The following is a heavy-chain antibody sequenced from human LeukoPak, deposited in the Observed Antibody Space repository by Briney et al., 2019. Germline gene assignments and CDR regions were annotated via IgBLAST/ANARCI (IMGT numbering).Heavy chain of an antibody. J-gene: IGHJ4*02. Sequence: KGXEXXGEINHXGSTNYNPSLKSRVTISVDTSMNQFSLKLSSVSAADTAVYYSASVFAKRESRLSGELSSYFDYWGQGTLVTVSS. V-gene: IGHV4-34*01. D-gene: IGHD3-16*02. CDR3: ASVFAKRESRLSGELSSYFDY. CDR2: INHXGST.